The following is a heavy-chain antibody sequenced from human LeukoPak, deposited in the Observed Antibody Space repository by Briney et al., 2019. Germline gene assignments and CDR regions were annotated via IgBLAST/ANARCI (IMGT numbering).Heavy chain of an antibody. D-gene: IGHD4-17*01. Sequence: PGGSLRLSCAGSGFTFRSHAMSWVRQPPVKGLEWVSAISDSGDGTYYADSVEGRFTISRDNSKNTLYLQMNSLRAEDTAVYYCARHGDYPPEVYFDYWGQGTLVTVSS. CDR1: GFTFRSHA. V-gene: IGHV3-23*01. CDR2: ISDSGDGT. J-gene: IGHJ4*02. CDR3: ARHGDYPPEVYFDY.